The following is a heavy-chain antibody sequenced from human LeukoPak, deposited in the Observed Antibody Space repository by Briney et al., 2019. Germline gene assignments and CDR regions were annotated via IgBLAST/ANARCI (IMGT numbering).Heavy chain of an antibody. V-gene: IGHV1-24*01. CDR3: ATGVLRVLGEVTPDFDY. J-gene: IGHJ4*02. CDR2: FDAEDGET. D-gene: IGHD3-3*01. CDR1: GYTLTELS. Sequence: ASVKVSCKVSGYTLTELSMHWVRQAPGKGLEWMGGFDAEDGETIYAQKLQGRVTMTEDTSTDTAYMELSSLRSEDTAVYYCATGVLRVLGEVTPDFDYWGQGTLVTVSS.